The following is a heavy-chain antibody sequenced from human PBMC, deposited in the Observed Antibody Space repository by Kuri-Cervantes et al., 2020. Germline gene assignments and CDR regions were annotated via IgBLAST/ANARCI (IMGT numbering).Heavy chain of an antibody. J-gene: IGHJ5*02. D-gene: IGHD2-2*01. CDR2: ISSSSSYI. CDR1: GFTFSSYS. V-gene: IGHV3-21*01. CDR3: ARARYSSTSCYVT. Sequence: GESLKISCAASGFTFSSYSMHWVRQAPGKGLEWVSSISSSSSYIYYADSVKGRFTISRDNAKNSLYLQMNSLRAEDTAVYYCARARYSSTSCYVTWGQGTLVTVSS.